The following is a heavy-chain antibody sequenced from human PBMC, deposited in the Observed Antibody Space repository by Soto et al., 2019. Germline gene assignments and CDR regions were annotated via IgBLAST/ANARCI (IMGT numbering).Heavy chain of an antibody. CDR1: GGSISSGGYY. Sequence: QVQLQESGPGLVKPSQTLSLTCTVSGGSISSGGYYWSWIRQHPGKGLEWIGYIYYSGSTYYNPSLKSRVTISVDTSKNQYSLKLSSVTAADTAVYYCARDLRFRGFYGMDVWGQGTTVTVSS. CDR2: IYYSGST. CDR3: ARDLRFRGFYGMDV. J-gene: IGHJ6*02. D-gene: IGHD3-10*01. V-gene: IGHV4-31*03.